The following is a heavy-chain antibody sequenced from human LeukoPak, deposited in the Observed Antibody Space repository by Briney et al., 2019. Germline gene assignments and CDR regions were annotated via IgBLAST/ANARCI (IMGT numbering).Heavy chain of an antibody. CDR3: AKDRYYDFMWDY. V-gene: IGHV3-30*18. CDR2: ISYDGSNT. CDR1: GFSFSTYG. Sequence: GGSLRLSCVASGFSFSTYGLHWVRQAPGKGLEWVAVISYDGSNTYYTDSVRGRFTISRDNSKNTLYLQMNSLRAEDTAVYYCAKDRYYDFMWDYWGQGTLVTVSS. J-gene: IGHJ4*02. D-gene: IGHD3-3*01.